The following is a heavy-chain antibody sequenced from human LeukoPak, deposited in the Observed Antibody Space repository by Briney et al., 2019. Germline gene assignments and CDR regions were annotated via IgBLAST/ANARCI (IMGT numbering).Heavy chain of an antibody. CDR1: GGSFSGYY. Sequence: PSETLSLTCAVYGGSFSGYYWSWIRQPPGKGLEWIGEINHSGSTNYNPSLKSRVTISVDTSKNQFSLKLSSVTAADTAIYYCARLLRGGRDTPMVTMIVVRAKSGALDIWGQGTMVTISS. CDR3: ARLLRGGRDTPMVTMIVVRAKSGALDI. V-gene: IGHV4-34*01. CDR2: INHSGST. J-gene: IGHJ3*02. D-gene: IGHD3-22*01.